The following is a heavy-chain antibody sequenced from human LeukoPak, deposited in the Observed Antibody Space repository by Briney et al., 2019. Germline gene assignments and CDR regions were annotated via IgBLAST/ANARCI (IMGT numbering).Heavy chain of an antibody. V-gene: IGHV4-59*01. D-gene: IGHD4-17*01. CDR1: GGSISSYY. J-gene: IGHJ4*02. CDR2: MYNSGST. Sequence: SETLSLTCIVSGGSISSYYWSWIRQPPGKGLEWIAYMYNSGSTNYNPSLKSRVTISIDTSKNQFSLKLSSLTAADTAIYYCARGIESYGDYGYWGQGILVTVSS. CDR3: ARGIESYGDYGY.